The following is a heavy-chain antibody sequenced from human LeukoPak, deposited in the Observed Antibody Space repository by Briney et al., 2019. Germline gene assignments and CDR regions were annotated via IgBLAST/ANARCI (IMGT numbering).Heavy chain of an antibody. CDR3: ARAWHYLDGAEHSLDN. CDR2: IKSDGSER. Sequence: GGSLRLSCAASGFTFSNAWMSWVRQAPGKGLEWVANIKSDGSERYYLDSVEGRFIISRDNAKKSLYLQMNSLRVEDTAVYYCARAWHYLDGAEHSLDNWGQGTLVTVSS. CDR1: GFTFSNAW. D-gene: IGHD2-21*01. J-gene: IGHJ4*02. V-gene: IGHV3-7*03.